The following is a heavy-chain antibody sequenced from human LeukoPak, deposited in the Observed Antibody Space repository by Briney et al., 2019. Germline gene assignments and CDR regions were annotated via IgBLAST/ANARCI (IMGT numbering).Heavy chain of an antibody. J-gene: IGHJ1*01. CDR3: ARDSPGYGAYVS. Sequence: GGSLRLSCAASGFTFNTYWMTWVRQAPGKGLEWVANIKEDGSREYYVDSVKGRFTISRDNAKNSLYLQMDSLTAEDTAVYYCARDSPGYGAYVSWGQGTLVSVSS. CDR2: IKEDGSRE. V-gene: IGHV3-7*01. CDR1: GFTFNTYW. D-gene: IGHD5-12*01.